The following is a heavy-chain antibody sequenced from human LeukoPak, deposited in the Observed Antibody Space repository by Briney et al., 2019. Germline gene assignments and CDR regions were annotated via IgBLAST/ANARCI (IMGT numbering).Heavy chain of an antibody. CDR3: AREPPVGSGYYSDYYYGMDV. D-gene: IGHD3-3*01. J-gene: IGHJ6*02. CDR1: GGTFSSYA. V-gene: IGHV1-69*04. Sequence: SVKVSCKASGGTFSSYAISWVRQAPGQGLEWMGRIIPILGIANYAQKFQGRVTITADKSTSTAYMELSSLRSEDTAVYYCAREPPVGSGYYSDYYYGMDVWGQGTTVTVSS. CDR2: IIPILGIA.